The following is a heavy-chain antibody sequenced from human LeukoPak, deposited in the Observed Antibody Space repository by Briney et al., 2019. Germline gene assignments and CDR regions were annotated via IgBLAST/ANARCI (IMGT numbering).Heavy chain of an antibody. V-gene: IGHV1-3*01. CDR2: INAGNGNT. Sequence: GASVKVSCKASGYTFTSYAMHWVRQAPGQRLEWMGWINAGNGNTKYSQKFQGRVTITRDTSASTAYMELSSLRSEDTAVHYCARELYGSSWSPYNWFDPWGQGTLVTVSS. D-gene: IGHD6-13*01. CDR3: ARELYGSSWSPYNWFDP. J-gene: IGHJ5*02. CDR1: GYTFTSYA.